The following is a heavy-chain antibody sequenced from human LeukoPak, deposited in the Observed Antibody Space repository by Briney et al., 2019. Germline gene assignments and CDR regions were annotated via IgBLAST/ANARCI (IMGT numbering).Heavy chain of an antibody. CDR3: AKDPDYYGSGSYIDY. J-gene: IGHJ4*02. D-gene: IGHD3-10*01. Sequence: PGGSLRLSCAASGFTFSSYAMSWVRQPPGKGRGGSSPISGSGGSTYYADSVKGRFTISRDNSKNTLYLQMNSLRAEDTAVYYCAKDPDYYGSGSYIDYWGQGTLVTVSS. V-gene: IGHV3-23*01. CDR1: GFTFSSYA. CDR2: ISGSGGST.